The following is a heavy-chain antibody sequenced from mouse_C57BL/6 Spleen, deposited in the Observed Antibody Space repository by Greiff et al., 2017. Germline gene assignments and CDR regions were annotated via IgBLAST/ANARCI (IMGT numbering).Heavy chain of an antibody. D-gene: IGHD1-1*01. J-gene: IGHJ3*01. CDR1: GYTFTSYW. V-gene: IGHV1-52*01. Sequence: QVQLQQPGAELVRPGSSVKLSCKASGYTFTSYWMHWVKQRPIQGLEWIGNIDPSDSETDYNQKFKGKATLTVDKSSSTASMQLSSLTSEDAVVYYCARYYGSSYGFAYWGQGTLVTVSA. CDR3: ARYYGSSYGFAY. CDR2: IDPSDSET.